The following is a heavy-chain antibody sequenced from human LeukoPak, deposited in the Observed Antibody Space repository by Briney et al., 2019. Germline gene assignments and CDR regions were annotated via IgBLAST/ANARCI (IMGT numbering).Heavy chain of an antibody. CDR3: ARAGGQFYYGSGTTGGYFDY. CDR1: GFTFSTNY. J-gene: IGHJ4*02. D-gene: IGHD3-10*01. CDR2: VYSGGAT. Sequence: GGSLRLSCAVSGFTFSTNYMTWVRQAPGKGLEWVSDVYSGGATYYADSVKGRFTIYRDISNNIVYLQMNSLRVEDTAVYYCARAGGQFYYGSGTTGGYFDYWGQGTLVTVSS. V-gene: IGHV3-53*01.